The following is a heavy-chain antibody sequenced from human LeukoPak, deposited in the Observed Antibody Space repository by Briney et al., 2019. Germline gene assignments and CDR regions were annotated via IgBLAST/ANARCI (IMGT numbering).Heavy chain of an antibody. J-gene: IGHJ4*02. CDR3: ARLTPAAGRLYFVD. CDR1: GFTVNSNY. V-gene: IGHV3-53*01. Sequence: GGSLRLSCAASGFTVNSNYLSWVRQAPGKGLEWVSTLYNTGNTYYANSVKGRFSISRDNSKDTLFLQMNSLRAEDTAVYYCARLTPAAGRLYFVDWGPGTLVTVSS. D-gene: IGHD6-13*01. CDR2: LYNTGNT.